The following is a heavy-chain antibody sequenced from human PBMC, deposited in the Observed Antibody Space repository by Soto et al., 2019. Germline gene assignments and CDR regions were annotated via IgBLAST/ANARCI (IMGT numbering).Heavy chain of an antibody. V-gene: IGHV1-69*13. CDR2: IIPIFGTA. J-gene: IGHJ5*02. D-gene: IGHD2-2*01. Sequence: SVKGSCKASGGTFSTYAISWVRQAPGQGLEWMGGIIPIFGTANYAQKFQGRVTITADESTSTAYMELSSLRSEDTAVYYCARELGSIRTSCLGGGFDPWGQGHPVTVSS. CDR1: GGTFSTYA. CDR3: ARELGSIRTSCLGGGFDP.